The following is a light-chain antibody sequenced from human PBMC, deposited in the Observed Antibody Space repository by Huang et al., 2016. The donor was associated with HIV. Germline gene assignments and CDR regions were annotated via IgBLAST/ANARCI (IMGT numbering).Light chain of an antibody. CDR1: QDVSSY. CDR3: QQLNNYPLT. V-gene: IGKV1-9*01. Sequence: IQLTQSPSSLSASVGDRVTITCRASQDVSSYLAWYQQKPGKAPKLLIYAASTLQSGVPSRFSGSGSGTDFTLIISSLQPEDFATYYCQQLNNYPLTFGGGTKVEIK. J-gene: IGKJ4*01. CDR2: AAS.